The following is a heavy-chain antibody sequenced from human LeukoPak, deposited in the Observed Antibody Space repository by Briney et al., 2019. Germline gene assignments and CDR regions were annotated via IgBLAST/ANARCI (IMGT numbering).Heavy chain of an antibody. CDR1: GASIGSGGYY. V-gene: IGHV4-31*03. Sequence: SETLSLTCTVSGASIGSGGYYWTWIRQLPGKGLEWIGYIYYSGSTYYNPSLKSRVDISVDTSKNQFYLKLSSVTAADTAVYYYGRGYGSGRYDWFDPWGQGTPVTVSS. J-gene: IGHJ5*02. D-gene: IGHD3-10*01. CDR2: IYYSGST. CDR3: GRGYGSGRYDWFDP.